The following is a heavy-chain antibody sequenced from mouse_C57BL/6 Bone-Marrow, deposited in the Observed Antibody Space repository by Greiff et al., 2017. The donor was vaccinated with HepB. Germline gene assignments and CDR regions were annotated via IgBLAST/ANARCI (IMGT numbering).Heavy chain of an antibody. J-gene: IGHJ3*01. CDR1: GYTFTSYD. CDR2: IYPRDGST. Sequence: QLQQSGPELVKPGASVKLSCKASGYTFTSYDINWVKQRPGQGLEWIGWIYPRDGSTKYNEKFKGMATLTVDTSSSTAYMVLHSLTSEDSAVYFCARSGYDYDVAYWGQGTLVTVSA. D-gene: IGHD2-4*01. CDR3: ARSGYDYDVAY. V-gene: IGHV1-85*01.